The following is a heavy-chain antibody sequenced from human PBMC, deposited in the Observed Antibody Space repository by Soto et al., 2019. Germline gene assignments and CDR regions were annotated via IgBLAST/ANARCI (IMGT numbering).Heavy chain of an antibody. V-gene: IGHV3-7*01. CDR2: IKQDGSEN. CDR3: ASSFCSGGSCDEDWFDP. CDR1: GFTFSSYW. Sequence: EVQLVESGGGLVQPGGSLRLSCAASGFTFSSYWMSWVRQAPGKGLEWVANIKQDGSENYYVDSVKGRFTISRDNAQNSLYLQMNSLRAEDTAVYYCASSFCSGGSCDEDWFDPWGQGTLVTVSS. J-gene: IGHJ5*02. D-gene: IGHD2-15*01.